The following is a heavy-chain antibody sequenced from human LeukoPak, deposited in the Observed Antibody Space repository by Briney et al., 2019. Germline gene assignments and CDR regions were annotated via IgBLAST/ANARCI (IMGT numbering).Heavy chain of an antibody. J-gene: IGHJ4*02. D-gene: IGHD3-16*01. CDR3: ARLSMHTFGGARSGFDY. Sequence: PSETLSLTCTVSGGSITSSTYYWGWVRQPPGKGLEWIGHMYYTGSTYHNPSLKSRVTTSVDMSKKQFSLKLTSVTAADTAVYYCARLSMHTFGGARSGFDYWGQGTLVTVSS. CDR1: GGSITSSTYY. CDR2: MYYTGST. V-gene: IGHV4-39*01.